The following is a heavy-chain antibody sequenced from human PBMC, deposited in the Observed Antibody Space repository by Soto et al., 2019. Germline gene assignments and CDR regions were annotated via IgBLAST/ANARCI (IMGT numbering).Heavy chain of an antibody. CDR3: VSEKWCVFDH. Sequence: GGSLRLSCAASGINFNDYWMSWVRQAPGKGLEWVANIKADGSSKYYVDSVKGRFNIYSDNSKHLMYLQMKSLGAEDTARYYCVSEKWCVFDHWGQGTPVTV. CDR2: IKADGSSK. V-gene: IGHV3-7*01. CDR1: GINFNDYW. D-gene: IGHD2-15*01. J-gene: IGHJ4*02.